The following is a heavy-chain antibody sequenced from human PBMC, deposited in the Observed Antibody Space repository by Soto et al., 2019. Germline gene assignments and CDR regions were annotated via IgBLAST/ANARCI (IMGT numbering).Heavy chain of an antibody. CDR3: ARGRHRNPDY. V-gene: IGHV1-18*04. CDR2: IRGYNGDT. Sequence: ASVKVSCKTSGYTFINFSITLVRQAPVQGLEWVGKIRGYNGDTNYAPKLPGRVTMTTDTSTSTAYLELRTLRSDDTAVYYCARGRHRNPDYWGKGTLVTVSS. J-gene: IGHJ4*02. D-gene: IGHD4-4*01. CDR1: GYTFINFS.